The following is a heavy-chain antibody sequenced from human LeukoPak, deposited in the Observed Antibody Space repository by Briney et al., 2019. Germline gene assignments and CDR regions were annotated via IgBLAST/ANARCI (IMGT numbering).Heavy chain of an antibody. Sequence: PSETLSLICAVYGGSFSGYYWSWIRQPPGKGLEWIGEINHSGSTNYNPSLKSRVTISVDTSKNQFSLKLSSVTAADTAFYYCASQGHHGKIVGTTLSYFYMDVWGKGTTVTVSS. CDR3: ASQGHHGKIVGTTLSYFYMDV. CDR2: INHSGST. J-gene: IGHJ6*03. CDR1: GGSFSGYY. D-gene: IGHD1-26*01. V-gene: IGHV4-34*01.